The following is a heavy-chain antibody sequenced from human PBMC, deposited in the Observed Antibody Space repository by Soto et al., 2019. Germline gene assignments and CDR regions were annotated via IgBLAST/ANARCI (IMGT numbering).Heavy chain of an antibody. CDR2: ISSSSSTI. CDR3: ARVAIFGVVIPLFYFDY. D-gene: IGHD3-3*01. V-gene: IGHV3-48*01. CDR1: GFTFSSYS. Sequence: EVQLVVSGGGLVQPGGSLRLSCAASGFTFSSYSMNWVRQAPGKGLEWVSYISSSSSTIYYADSVKGRFTISRDNAKNSLYLQMNSLRAEDTAVYYCARVAIFGVVIPLFYFDYWGQGTLDTVSS. J-gene: IGHJ4*02.